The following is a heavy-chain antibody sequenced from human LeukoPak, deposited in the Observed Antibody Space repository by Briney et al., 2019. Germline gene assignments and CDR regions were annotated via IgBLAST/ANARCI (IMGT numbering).Heavy chain of an antibody. CDR3: ARVDDRDTSWFDP. D-gene: IGHD3-9*01. J-gene: IGHJ5*02. CDR2: IYYSGST. V-gene: IGHV4-59*01. CDR1: GGSISSYY. Sequence: SETLSLTCTVSGGSISSYYWSWIRQPPGKGLEWIGYIYYSGSTNYNPSLKSRVTISVDTSKNQFSLKLSSVTAADTAVYYCARVDDRDTSWFDPWGQGTLVTVSS.